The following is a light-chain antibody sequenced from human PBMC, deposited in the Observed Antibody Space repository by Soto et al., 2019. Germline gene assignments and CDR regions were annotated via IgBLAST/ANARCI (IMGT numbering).Light chain of an antibody. CDR3: QQYGRT. CDR1: QSISSSY. J-gene: IGKJ1*01. Sequence: EIVLTQSPRTLSLSPGERAILSCRASQSISSSYLAWYQQKPGQAPRLLIYGASSRATGIPDRFSGSGSGTDFTLTISRLEPEEFALYYCQQYGRTFGQGTKVEIK. CDR2: GAS. V-gene: IGKV3-20*01.